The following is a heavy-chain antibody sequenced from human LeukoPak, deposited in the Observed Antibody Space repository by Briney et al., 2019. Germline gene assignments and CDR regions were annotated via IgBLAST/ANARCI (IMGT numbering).Heavy chain of an antibody. V-gene: IGHV1-3*01. CDR3: ARDPRGSGWFEYFQH. CDR2: INAGNGDT. D-gene: IGHD6-19*01. Sequence: ASVKVSCKASGYTFTRYAVHWVRQAPGQRPEWMGWINAGNGDTKYSQKFQGRVTFTRDTAASTLYMALSSLRSEDTAVYYCARDPRGSGWFEYFQHWGQGTLVTVSS. CDR1: GYTFTRYA. J-gene: IGHJ1*01.